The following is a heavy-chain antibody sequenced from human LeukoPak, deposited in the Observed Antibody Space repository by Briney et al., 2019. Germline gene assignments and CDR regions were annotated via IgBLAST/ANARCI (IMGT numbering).Heavy chain of an antibody. CDR1: GGSISTYY. Sequence: SETLSLTCTVSGGSISTYYWSWIRQPPGRGLEWIGYIYDSGSTNYNPSLKSRVTISVDTSKNQFSLKLSSVTAADTAVYYCARGDYYDSSGFLMWGNYYYYYMDVWGKGTTVTVSS. D-gene: IGHD3-22*01. J-gene: IGHJ6*03. CDR2: IYDSGST. V-gene: IGHV4-59*01. CDR3: ARGDYYDSSGFLMWGNYYYYYMDV.